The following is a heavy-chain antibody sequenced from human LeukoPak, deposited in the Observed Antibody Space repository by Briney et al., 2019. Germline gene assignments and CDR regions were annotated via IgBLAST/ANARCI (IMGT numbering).Heavy chain of an antibody. CDR2: IHTSGST. Sequence: SETLSLTCSVAGGSISSYYWSWIRQPAGKGLEWIGRIHTSGSTNYNPSLKSRVTMSVDTSKDQFSLKLNSVTAADTAVYYGARSSLHCTSTSCHPSWFDPWGQGTLVTVSS. D-gene: IGHD2-2*01. J-gene: IGHJ5*02. CDR3: ARSSLHCTSTSCHPSWFDP. V-gene: IGHV4-59*10. CDR1: GGSISSYY.